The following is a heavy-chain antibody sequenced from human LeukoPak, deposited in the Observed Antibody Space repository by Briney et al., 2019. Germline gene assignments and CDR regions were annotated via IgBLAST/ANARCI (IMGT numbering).Heavy chain of an antibody. Sequence: SETLSLTCTVSGGSISSSSYYWGWIRQPPGKGLEWIGSIYYSGSTYYNPSLKSRVTISVDTSKNQFSLKLSSVTAADTAVYYCARGNGYCSSTSCYLFRYYYYMDVWGKGTTVTVSS. J-gene: IGHJ6*03. CDR1: GGSISSSSYY. CDR3: ARGNGYCSSTSCYLFRYYYYMDV. CDR2: IYYSGST. D-gene: IGHD2-2*01. V-gene: IGHV4-39*01.